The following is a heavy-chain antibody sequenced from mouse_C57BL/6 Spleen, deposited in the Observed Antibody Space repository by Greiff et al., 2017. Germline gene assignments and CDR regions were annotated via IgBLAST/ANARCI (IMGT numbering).Heavy chain of an antibody. CDR2: IYPGDGDT. CDR1: GYAFSSYW. V-gene: IGHV1-80*01. CDR3: ARRNLYSNLDY. D-gene: IGHD2-5*01. J-gene: IGHJ2*01. Sequence: QVQLQQSGAELVKPGASVKISCKASGYAFSSYWMNWVKQRPGKGLEWIGQIYPGDGDTNYNGKFKGKATLTADKSSSTAYMQLSSLTSEDSAVYFCARRNLYSNLDYWGQGTTLTVSS.